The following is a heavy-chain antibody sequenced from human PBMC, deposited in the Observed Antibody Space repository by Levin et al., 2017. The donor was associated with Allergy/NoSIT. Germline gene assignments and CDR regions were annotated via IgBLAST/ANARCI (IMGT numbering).Heavy chain of an antibody. CDR3: TREGVSSSGWYGDS. Sequence: GGSLRLSCATSGFTFTNYAMNWVRQPPGKGLEWVSTISGPGDNTYYADSVKGRFTISRDNSKNTQSLQMNRLRAEDTAVYYCTREGVSSSGWYGDSWGQGILVIVSS. CDR2: ISGPGDNT. CDR1: GFTFTNYA. V-gene: IGHV3-23*01. J-gene: IGHJ4*02. D-gene: IGHD6-19*01.